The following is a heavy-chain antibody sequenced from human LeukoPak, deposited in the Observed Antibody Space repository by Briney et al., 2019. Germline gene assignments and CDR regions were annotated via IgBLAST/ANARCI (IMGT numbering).Heavy chain of an antibody. V-gene: IGHV5-51*01. Sequence: GESLKISCKGSGYSFTKYWIGWVRQMPGKGLEWMGIIYPGDSDTRYSPSFQGQVTISADKSISTAYLQWSSLKASDTAMYYCARGYYDSSGPNVGNWFDPWGQGTLVTVSS. J-gene: IGHJ5*02. CDR1: GYSFTKYW. CDR2: IYPGDSDT. CDR3: ARGYYDSSGPNVGNWFDP. D-gene: IGHD3-22*01.